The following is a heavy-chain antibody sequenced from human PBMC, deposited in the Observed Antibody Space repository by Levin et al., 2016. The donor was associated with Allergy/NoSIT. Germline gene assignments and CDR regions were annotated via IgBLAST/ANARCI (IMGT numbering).Heavy chain of an antibody. D-gene: IGHD1-26*01. Sequence: SETLSLTCTVSGYSISSGYYWGWIRQPPGKGLEWIGSIYHSGSTYYNPSLKSRVTISVDTSKNQFSLKLSSVTAADTAVYYCARHLSYALLYYFDYWGQGTLVTVSS. J-gene: IGHJ4*02. V-gene: IGHV4-38-2*02. CDR1: GYSISSGYY. CDR3: ARHLSYALLYYFDY. CDR2: IYHSGST.